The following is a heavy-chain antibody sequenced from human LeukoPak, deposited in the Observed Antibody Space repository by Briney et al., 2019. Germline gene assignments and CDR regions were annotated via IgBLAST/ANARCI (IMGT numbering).Heavy chain of an antibody. CDR1: GYIFTAYY. J-gene: IGHJ5*02. Sequence: GASVKVSCKASGYIFTAYYMHWVRQAPGQGLEWMGWIDPNSGATDSAQKFQGRVTVTRDTSINTVYMELSRLTSDDTAVYYCARGRASLTAWFVPWGQGTLVTVSS. V-gene: IGHV1-2*02. CDR3: ARGRASLTAWFVP. D-gene: IGHD1-20*01. CDR2: IDPNSGAT.